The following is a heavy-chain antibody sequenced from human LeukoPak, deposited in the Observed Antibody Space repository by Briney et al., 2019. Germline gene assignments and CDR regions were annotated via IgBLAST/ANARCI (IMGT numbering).Heavy chain of an antibody. J-gene: IGHJ6*03. Sequence: PGGSLRLSCAASGFTFSSYGMHWVRQAPGKGLEWVAVISYDGSNKYYADSVKGRFTISRDNAKNSLYLQMNSLRAEDTAVYYCARDPVHSSGWFAVSYYYMDVWGKGTTVTVSS. V-gene: IGHV3-30*03. CDR2: ISYDGSNK. CDR3: ARDPVHSSGWFAVSYYYMDV. CDR1: GFTFSSYG. D-gene: IGHD6-19*01.